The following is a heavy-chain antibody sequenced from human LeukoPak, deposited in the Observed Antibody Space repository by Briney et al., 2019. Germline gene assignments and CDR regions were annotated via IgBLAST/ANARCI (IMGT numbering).Heavy chain of an antibody. CDR3: ARGVAITILDH. J-gene: IGHJ4*02. CDR2: IYYSGST. V-gene: IGHV4-34*01. CDR1: GGSFSGYY. Sequence: PSETLSLTCAVYGGSFSGYYWSWIRQPPGKGLEWIGSIYYSGSTYYNPSLKSRVTISVDTSKNQFSLKLSSVTAADTAVYYCARGVAITILDHXGQGTLVTVSS. D-gene: IGHD3-3*01.